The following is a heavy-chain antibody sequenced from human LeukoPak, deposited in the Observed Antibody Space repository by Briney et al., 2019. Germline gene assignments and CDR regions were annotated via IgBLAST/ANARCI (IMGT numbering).Heavy chain of an antibody. V-gene: IGHV1-2*02. CDR3: ARVKKLMPEFEF. Sequence: ASVKVSCKSSGYTFIDYYIHWVRQAPGQGLEWMGWINPNSGATKYAQKFQGRVSMTRDTSINTAYMDLTNLRSDDTAIFYCARVKKLMPEFEFWGQGTLVSVSS. J-gene: IGHJ4*02. CDR2: INPNSGAT. D-gene: IGHD2-2*01. CDR1: GYTFIDYY.